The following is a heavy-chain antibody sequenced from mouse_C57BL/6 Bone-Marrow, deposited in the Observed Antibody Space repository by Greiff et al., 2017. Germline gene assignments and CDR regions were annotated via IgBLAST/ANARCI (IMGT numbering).Heavy chain of an antibody. CDR2: ISSGGSYT. CDR1: GFTFSSYG. J-gene: IGHJ4*01. V-gene: IGHV5-6*01. CDR3: ARRGPVYAMDY. Sequence: EVQLQQSGGDLVKPGGSLKLSCAASGFTFSSYGMSWVRQTPDKSLEWVATISSGGSYTYYPDSVKGRFTISRDNAKNTLYLQMSSLKSEDTAMYYCARRGPVYAMDYWGQGTSVTVSS.